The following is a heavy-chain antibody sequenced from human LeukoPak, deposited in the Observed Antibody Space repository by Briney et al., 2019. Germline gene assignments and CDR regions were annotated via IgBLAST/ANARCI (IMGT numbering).Heavy chain of an antibody. Sequence: GGSLRLSCAASGFSFSSHTMDWVRQAPGKGLEWVSSIGSDGTTMFYADSVKGRFTISRDNAKNSLSLQMNSLRAEDTAVYYCGRDRPFNGDDYWGQGTLVTVSS. CDR1: GFSFSSHT. CDR2: IGSDGTTM. V-gene: IGHV3-48*01. D-gene: IGHD3-10*01. J-gene: IGHJ4*02. CDR3: GRDRPFNGDDY.